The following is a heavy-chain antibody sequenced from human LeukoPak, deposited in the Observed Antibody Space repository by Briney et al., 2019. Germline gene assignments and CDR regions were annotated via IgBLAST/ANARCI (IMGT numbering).Heavy chain of an antibody. CDR2: FDPEDGET. Sequence: ASVKVSCKVSGYTLTELPMHWVRQAPGKGLEWMGGFDPEDGETIYAQKFQGRVTMTRDTSITTAYMELNRLTSDDTAVYYCARARGVDYWGQGTLVTVSS. V-gene: IGHV1-24*01. J-gene: IGHJ4*02. CDR1: GYTLTELP. CDR3: ARARGVDY.